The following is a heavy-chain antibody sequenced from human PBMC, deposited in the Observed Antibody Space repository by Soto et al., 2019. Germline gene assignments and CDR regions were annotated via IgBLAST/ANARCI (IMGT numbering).Heavy chain of an antibody. Sequence: ASVKVSCKASGYTFTSYAMHWVHQAPGQRLEWMGWINAGNGNTKYSQKFQGRVTITRDTSASTAYMELSSLRSEDTAVYYCAKGWVYYYDSSGYYYPLDFDYWGQGTLVTVSS. J-gene: IGHJ4*02. CDR3: AKGWVYYYDSSGYYYPLDFDY. CDR1: GYTFTSYA. D-gene: IGHD3-22*01. V-gene: IGHV1-3*01. CDR2: INAGNGNT.